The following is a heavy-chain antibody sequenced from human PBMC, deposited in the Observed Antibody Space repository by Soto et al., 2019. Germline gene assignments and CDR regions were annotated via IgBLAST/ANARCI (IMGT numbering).Heavy chain of an antibody. J-gene: IGHJ4*02. CDR2: IRAYNGNT. CDR1: GYTFTSYG. D-gene: IGHD3-9*01. V-gene: IGHV1-18*01. CDR3: ARDLTGTPVY. Sequence: QVQLVQSGAEGKKPGASVKVSCKASGYTFTSYGISWLRQAPGQGLEWMGWIRAYNGNTNYAQTLQGRVTMTTDTSTSTAYLELRVLRSDVTAVYYCARDLTGTPVYWGQGTLVTVSS.